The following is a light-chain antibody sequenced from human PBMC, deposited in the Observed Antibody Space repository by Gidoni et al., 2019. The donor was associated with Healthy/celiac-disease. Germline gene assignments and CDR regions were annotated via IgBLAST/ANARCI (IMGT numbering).Light chain of an antibody. CDR1: SSDVGGYNY. J-gene: IGLJ3*02. V-gene: IGLV2-14*01. Sequence: QSALTQPASVSGSPGQSITIPCTGTSSDVGGYNYVSWYQQHPGKAPKLMIYEVSNRPSGVSNRFSGSKSGNTASLTISGLQAEDEDDYYCSSYTSSSTGVFGGGTKLTVL. CDR3: SSYTSSSTGV. CDR2: EVS.